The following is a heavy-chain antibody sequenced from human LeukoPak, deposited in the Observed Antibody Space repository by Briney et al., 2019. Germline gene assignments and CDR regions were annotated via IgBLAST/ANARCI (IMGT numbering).Heavy chain of an antibody. CDR1: GFTVSSNY. CDR3: ARGGELLGAFDI. D-gene: IGHD1-26*01. Sequence: GGSLRLSCAASGFTVSSNYMNWVRQAPGKGLEWVSVIYSGRSTYYADSVKGRFTISRDNSKNTLYLQMNSLRVEDTAVYYCARGGELLGAFDIWGQGTMVTVSS. V-gene: IGHV3-53*01. CDR2: IYSGRST. J-gene: IGHJ3*02.